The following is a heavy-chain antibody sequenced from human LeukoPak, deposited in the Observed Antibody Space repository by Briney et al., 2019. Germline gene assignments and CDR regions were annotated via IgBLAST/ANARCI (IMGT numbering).Heavy chain of an antibody. D-gene: IGHD2-15*01. CDR2: ISSSSSYI. J-gene: IGHJ6*02. V-gene: IGHV3-21*01. CDR1: GFTFSSYS. Sequence: PGGSLRLSCAASGFTFSSYSMNWVRQAPGKGLEWVSSISSSSSYIYYADSVKGRFTISRDNAKNSLYLQMNSLRAEDTAVYYCARDSDCSGGSCYYGYYYYGMDVWGQGTTVTVSS. CDR3: ARDSDCSGGSCYYGYYYYGMDV.